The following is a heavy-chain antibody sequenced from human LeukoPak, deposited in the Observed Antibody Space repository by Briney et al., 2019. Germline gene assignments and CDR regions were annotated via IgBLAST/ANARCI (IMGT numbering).Heavy chain of an antibody. CDR2: IHYSGST. J-gene: IGHJ3*02. Sequence: PSETLSLTCSVSGGSISSSSYYWGWIRQPPGKGLEWIGNIHYSGSTYYKPSLKSRVTISVDTSKNHFSLRPSSVTAADTAVYYCAIRNWNYLDAFDIWGQGTMVTVSS. D-gene: IGHD1-7*01. CDR3: AIRNWNYLDAFDI. V-gene: IGHV4-39*02. CDR1: GGSISSSSYY.